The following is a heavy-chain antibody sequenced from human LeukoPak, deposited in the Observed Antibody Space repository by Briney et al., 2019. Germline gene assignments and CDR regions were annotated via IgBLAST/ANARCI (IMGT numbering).Heavy chain of an antibody. CDR2: ISAYNGNT. CDR1: GYTFTSYG. Sequence: ASVKVSCKASGYTFTSYGISWVRQAPGQGLEWMGWISAYNGNTNYAQKLQGRVTMTTDTSTSTAYMELRSLRAEDSAVYYCAKDILEAGLFFDYWGLGTLVTVSS. D-gene: IGHD6-13*01. CDR3: AKDILEAGLFFDY. J-gene: IGHJ4*02. V-gene: IGHV1-18*01.